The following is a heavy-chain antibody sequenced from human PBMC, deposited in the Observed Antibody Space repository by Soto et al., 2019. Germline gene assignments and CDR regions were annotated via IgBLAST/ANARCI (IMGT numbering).Heavy chain of an antibody. J-gene: IGHJ6*03. D-gene: IGHD2-15*01. V-gene: IGHV4-59*01. CDR3: ARACGGGSCYSTDRYYYYYYYMDV. CDR1: GGSISSYY. CDR2: IYYSGST. Sequence: PSETLSLTCTVSGGSISSYYWSWIRQPPGKGLEWIGYIYYSGSTNYNPSLKSRVTISVDTSKNQFSLKLSSVTAADTAVYYCARACGGGSCYSTDRYYYYYYYMDVWGKGTTVTVSS.